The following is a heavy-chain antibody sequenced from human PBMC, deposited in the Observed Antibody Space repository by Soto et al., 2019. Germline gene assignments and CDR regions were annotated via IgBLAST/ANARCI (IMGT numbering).Heavy chain of an antibody. D-gene: IGHD3-3*01. Sequence: QITLNESGPTVVRPTETLTLTCSFSGFSLTTSGVGVGWIRQSPGKAPEWLALIYWDDDKRYSASLKSRLTSTKDTSKNQVVLTVSDLDPTDTATYYCAHRVLRTVFGLVTTTAIYFYFWGQGTPVAVSS. V-gene: IGHV2-5*02. CDR3: AHRVLRTVFGLVTTTAIYFYF. CDR2: IYWDDDK. J-gene: IGHJ4*02. CDR1: GFSLTTSGVG.